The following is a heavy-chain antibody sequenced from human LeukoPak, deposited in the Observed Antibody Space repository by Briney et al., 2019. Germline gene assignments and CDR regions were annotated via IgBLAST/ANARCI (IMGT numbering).Heavy chain of an antibody. V-gene: IGHV3-53*01. CDR2: IYASGGA. CDR1: GFDVNDNF. Sequence: PGGSLRLSCVASGFDVNDNFMIWVRQAPGQGLEWISIIYASGGAYHPESVKGRFSAFRDTSKNTIFLQMNNLRADDTAMYYCVRRHDYWGQGTLVTVPS. J-gene: IGHJ4*02. CDR3: VRRHDY.